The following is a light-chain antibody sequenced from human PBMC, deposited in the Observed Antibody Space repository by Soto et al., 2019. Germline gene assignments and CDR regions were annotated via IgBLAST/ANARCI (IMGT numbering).Light chain of an antibody. CDR3: QQYNSYSRT. J-gene: IGKJ1*01. Sequence: DIQMTQSPSTLSASVGDRVTITCRASQSSSWLAWYQQKPGKAPKLLIYDASSLESGVPSRFSGSGSGTEFTLTISSLQPDDFATYYCQQYNSYSRTFGQGTKVEIK. V-gene: IGKV1-5*01. CDR2: DAS. CDR1: QSSSW.